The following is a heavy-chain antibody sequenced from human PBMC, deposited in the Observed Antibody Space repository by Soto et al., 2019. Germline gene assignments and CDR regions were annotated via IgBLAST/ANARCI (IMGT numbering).Heavy chain of an antibody. J-gene: IGHJ6*02. CDR3: ARSSPYIVVRKPTGNQDYYGMDV. CDR2: IIPVFGTT. D-gene: IGHD2-2*01. CDR1: GGTFSNYT. Sequence: QVQLVQSGAEVKKPGSSVKVFCKASGGTFSNYTISWVRQAPGQGLEWMGGIIPVFGTTDYEQKFQGRGPITAEGSTSTAYMKLSSLRSADTAVYYCARSSPYIVVRKPTGNQDYYGMDVWGQGTTVTVSS. V-gene: IGHV1-69*01.